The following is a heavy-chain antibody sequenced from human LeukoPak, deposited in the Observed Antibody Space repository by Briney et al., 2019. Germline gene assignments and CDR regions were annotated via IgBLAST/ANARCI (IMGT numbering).Heavy chain of an antibody. J-gene: IGHJ5*02. Sequence: GGSLRLSCVASGLTFSSYEMNWVRQAPGKGLEWVSYISGSSDTIYYADSVKGRFIISRDNAKNSLYLQMNSLRVEDTALYYCAGDAGIAVAHNYFDPWGQGTLVTVSS. CDR1: GLTFSSYE. CDR3: AGDAGIAVAHNYFDP. CDR2: ISGSSDTI. D-gene: IGHD6-19*01. V-gene: IGHV3-48*03.